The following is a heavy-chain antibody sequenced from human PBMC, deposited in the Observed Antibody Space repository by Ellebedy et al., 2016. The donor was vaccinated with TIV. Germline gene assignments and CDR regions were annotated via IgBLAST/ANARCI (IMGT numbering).Heavy chain of an antibody. J-gene: IGHJ4*02. D-gene: IGHD1-1*01. CDR1: GFTFSNYA. CDR3: AKDLAAGTTLRLDY. Sequence: GESLKISCAASGFTFSNYAMSWVRQAPGKGLEWVSALGGSSENTYYADSVQGRFTISRDNSENTLYLQMNRLRAEDTAVYYCAKDLAAGTTLRLDYWGQGTLVTVSS. V-gene: IGHV3-23*01. CDR2: LGGSSENT.